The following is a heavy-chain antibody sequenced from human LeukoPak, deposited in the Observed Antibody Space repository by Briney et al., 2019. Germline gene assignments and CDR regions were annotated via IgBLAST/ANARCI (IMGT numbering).Heavy chain of an antibody. D-gene: IGHD3-22*01. CDR3: ARESVVLYYYDSSALPGAFDI. CDR2: IKHIGPTT. J-gene: IGHJ3*02. CDR1: GFTFSSYE. V-gene: IGHV3-48*03. Sequence: PGGSLRLSCAASGFTFSSYEMNWVRQAPGKGLEWVSTIKHIGPTTYYADSVKGRFTISRDNAKNSLYLQMNSLRAEDTAVYYCARESVVLYYYDSSALPGAFDIWGQGTMVTVSS.